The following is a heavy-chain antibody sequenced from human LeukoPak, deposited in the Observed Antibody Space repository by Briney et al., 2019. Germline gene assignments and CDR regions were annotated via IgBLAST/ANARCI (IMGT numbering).Heavy chain of an antibody. J-gene: IGHJ4*02. V-gene: IGHV4-39*01. CDR3: ARPSSGWAPGYHY. Sequence: KPSETLSLXCTVSGGSISSSSYYWGWIRQPPGKGLEWIGSIYYSGSTYYNPSLKSRVTISVDTSKNQVSLKLSSVTAADTAVYYCARPSSGWAPGYHYWGQGTLVTVSS. CDR2: IYYSGST. CDR1: GGSISSSSYY. D-gene: IGHD6-19*01.